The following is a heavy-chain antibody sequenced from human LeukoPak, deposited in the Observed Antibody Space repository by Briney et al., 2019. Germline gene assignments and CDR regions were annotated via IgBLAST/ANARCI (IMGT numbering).Heavy chain of an antibody. J-gene: IGHJ4*02. D-gene: IGHD3-10*01. CDR2: ISGSGGST. CDR3: AKVVLWFGESL. V-gene: IGHV3-23*01. CDR1: GFTFSSYA. Sequence: GGSLRLSCAASGFTFSSYAMSWVRQAPGKGLEWVSAISGSGGSTNYADSVKGRFTISRDNSKNTLYLQMNSLRAEDTAVYYCAKVVLWFGESLWGQGTLVTVSS.